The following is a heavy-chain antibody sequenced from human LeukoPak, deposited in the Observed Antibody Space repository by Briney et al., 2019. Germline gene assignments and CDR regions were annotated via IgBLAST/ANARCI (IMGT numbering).Heavy chain of an antibody. Sequence: ASVKVSCKASGYTFTGYYMHWVRQAPGQGLEWTGWINPNSGGTNYAQKFQGRVTMTRDMSTSTAYMELRSLRSDDTAVYYCARSHPLPLDAFDIWGQGTMVTVSS. CDR1: GYTFTGYY. V-gene: IGHV1-2*02. J-gene: IGHJ3*02. CDR2: INPNSGGT. CDR3: ARSHPLPLDAFDI.